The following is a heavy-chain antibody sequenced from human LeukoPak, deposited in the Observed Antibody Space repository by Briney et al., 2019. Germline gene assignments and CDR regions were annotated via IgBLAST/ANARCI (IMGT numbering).Heavy chain of an antibody. CDR2: IIPIFGTT. J-gene: IGHJ4*02. Sequence: SVKVSCKASGGTLSRYAISWVRQAPGQGPEWMGGIIPIFGTTNYAQKFQGRVTITADESTSTAYMELSSLRSEDTAVYYCARHANYDRSARPLDYWGQGTLVTVSS. V-gene: IGHV1-69*13. CDR1: GGTLSRYA. CDR3: ARHANYDRSARPLDY. D-gene: IGHD3-22*01.